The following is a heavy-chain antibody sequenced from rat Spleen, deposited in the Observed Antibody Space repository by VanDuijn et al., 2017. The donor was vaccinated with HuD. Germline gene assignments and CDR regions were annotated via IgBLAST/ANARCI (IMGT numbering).Heavy chain of an antibody. CDR1: GFIFSDYY. D-gene: IGHD3-6*01. Sequence: EVQLVESGGGLVQPGRSLKLSCAASGFIFSDYYMAWVRQAPTKGLEWVTSISPSGATTNYRDSVKGRFTISRDNARGTLYLQMNSLRSEDTATYYCTRNWDYWGRGVMVTVSS. CDR2: ISPSGATT. J-gene: IGHJ2*01. CDR3: TRNWDY. V-gene: IGHV5-25*01.